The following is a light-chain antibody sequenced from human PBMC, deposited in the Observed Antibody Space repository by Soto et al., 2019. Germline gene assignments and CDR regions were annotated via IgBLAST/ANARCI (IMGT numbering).Light chain of an antibody. CDR3: QQFAISTT. Sequence: DIQITQSPSSLSASVGDRVTITCRASQGIRNDLGWYQQKPGKAPNRLIYAASSLQSGVPSRFSGSGSGTEFTLTISSLQPDDFATYYCQQFAISTTFGQGTKVDIK. V-gene: IGKV1-17*01. CDR2: AAS. J-gene: IGKJ1*01. CDR1: QGIRND.